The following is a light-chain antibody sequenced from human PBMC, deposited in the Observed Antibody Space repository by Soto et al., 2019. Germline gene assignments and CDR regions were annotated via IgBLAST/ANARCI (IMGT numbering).Light chain of an antibody. CDR3: KQYNNWPPDRT. J-gene: IGKJ1*01. Sequence: EIVMTQSPATLSVSPGERATLSCRASQSVGSNLAWYQQKPGQAPRLLIYGASTRATGIPARFSGSGSGTEFTLTIRRLQSEDFAIYFCKQYNNWPPDRTFGQGTKVEIK. CDR2: GAS. V-gene: IGKV3-15*01. CDR1: QSVGSN.